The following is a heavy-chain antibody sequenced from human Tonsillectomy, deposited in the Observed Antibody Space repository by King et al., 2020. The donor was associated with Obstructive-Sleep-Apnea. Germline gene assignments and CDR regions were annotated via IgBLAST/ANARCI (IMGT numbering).Heavy chain of an antibody. D-gene: IGHD3-22*01. CDR3: AKDPPEEIVVVPWSAYDAFDI. CDR2: ISVSGGST. CDR1: GFTFSSYA. J-gene: IGHJ3*02. Sequence: QLVQSGGGLVQPGGSLRLSCAASGFTFSSYAMSWVRQAPGKGLEWVSAISVSGGSTYYADSVKGRFTISRDNSKNTLYLQLNSLRAEDTAGYYCAKDPPEEIVVVPWSAYDAFDIWGQGTMVTVSS. V-gene: IGHV3-23*04.